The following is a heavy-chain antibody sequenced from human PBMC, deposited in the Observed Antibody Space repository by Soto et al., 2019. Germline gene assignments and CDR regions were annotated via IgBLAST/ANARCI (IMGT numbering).Heavy chain of an antibody. D-gene: IGHD3-10*01. J-gene: IGHJ3*02. CDR1: GFTFSSYA. CDR2: IRGSGGST. CDR3: AKVRVRGVIGAFDI. V-gene: IGHV3-23*01. Sequence: EVQLLESGGGLVQPGGSLRLSCAASGFTFSSYAMSWVRQAPGKGLEWVSAIRGSGGSTYYADSVKGRFTISRDNSKNTQYLQMNSVRAEDTAVYYCAKVRVRGVIGAFDIWGHGTMVTVSS.